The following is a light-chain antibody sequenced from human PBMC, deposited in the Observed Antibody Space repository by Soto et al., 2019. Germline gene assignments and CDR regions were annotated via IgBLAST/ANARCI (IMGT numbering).Light chain of an antibody. Sequence: EFVLTQSPPTLSVSPGARATLSCRASQSVSSNLAWYQQKPGPAPRLLIYGASSRATGIPDRFSGSGAGTDFTLTSSRLEPEDFAVYYCQQYGSSSGTFGQGTKVDIK. CDR3: QQYGSSSGT. J-gene: IGKJ1*01. CDR1: QSVSSN. V-gene: IGKV3-20*01. CDR2: GAS.